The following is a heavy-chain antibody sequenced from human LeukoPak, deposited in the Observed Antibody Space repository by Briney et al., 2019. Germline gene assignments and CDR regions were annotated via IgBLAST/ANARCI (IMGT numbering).Heavy chain of an antibody. J-gene: IGHJ4*02. CDR3: ARGGTYDSSGYAGY. V-gene: IGHV3-21*01. CDR1: GFTFSSYS. CDR2: ISSSSSYI. Sequence: PWGSLRRSCAASGFTFSSYSMKWVRQAPGKGLEWVSSISSSSSYIYYADSVKGRFTISRDNAKNSLYLQLNSLRAEDRAVYYCARGGTYDSSGYAGYWGQGTLVTVSS. D-gene: IGHD3-22*01.